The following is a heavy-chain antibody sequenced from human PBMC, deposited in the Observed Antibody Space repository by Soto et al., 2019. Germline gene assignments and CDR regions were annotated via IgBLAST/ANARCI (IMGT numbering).Heavy chain of an antibody. CDR1: GGSFSGYY. Sequence: SETLSLTCAVYGGSFSGYYWSWIRQPPGKGLEWIGEINHSGSTNYNPSLKSRVTISVDTSKNQFSLKLSSVTAADTAVYYCARGSIAARPSYYYYGMDVWGQGTTVTV. V-gene: IGHV4-34*01. J-gene: IGHJ6*02. D-gene: IGHD6-6*01. CDR3: ARGSIAARPSYYYYGMDV. CDR2: INHSGST.